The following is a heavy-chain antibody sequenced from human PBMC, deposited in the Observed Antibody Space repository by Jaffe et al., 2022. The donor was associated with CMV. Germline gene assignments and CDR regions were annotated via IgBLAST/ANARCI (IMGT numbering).Heavy chain of an antibody. D-gene: IGHD3-3*01. J-gene: IGHJ6*03. V-gene: IGHV4-39*01. CDR1: DGSFTIGGYY. Sequence: QLQVQESGPRLMKPSETLSLTCSVSDGSFTIGGYYWAWIRQSPGQGLEWIGSISETGSTYHNPSLRSRVVMSVDPSRSQFSLSLRSMTAADTAVFYCARVKYDVWSGYYSRNYYYYIDVWGEGTTVIVSS. CDR3: ARVKYDVWSGYYSRNYYYYIDV. CDR2: ISETGST.